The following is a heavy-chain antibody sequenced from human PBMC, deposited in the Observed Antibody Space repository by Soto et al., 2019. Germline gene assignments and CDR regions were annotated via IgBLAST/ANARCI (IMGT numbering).Heavy chain of an antibody. CDR2: VYHTGDT. CDR1: GGTVASSHW. CDR3: AREIVTAEGNNYFDP. Sequence: QVQLQESGPRLVKPSGSLSLTCGVSGGTVASSHWWSWVRQSPGGGLEWIGNVYHTGDTNFNPSLQSRVTISVDKSNNQFSLRLNSLTAADTAVYFCAREIVTAEGNNYFDPWGPGTLVTVSS. V-gene: IGHV4-4*02. J-gene: IGHJ5*02. D-gene: IGHD2-21*02.